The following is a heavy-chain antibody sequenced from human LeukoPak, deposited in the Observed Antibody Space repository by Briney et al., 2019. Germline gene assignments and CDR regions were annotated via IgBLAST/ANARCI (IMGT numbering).Heavy chain of an antibody. CDR2: MSGSGDGT. V-gene: IGHV3-23*01. Sequence: GGSLRLSCAASGFAFSNFAMRWVRPAPGKGLEWVSAMSGSGDGTYYADSVKGRFTISRDNSKNTLYLQMNSLRAEDTAVYYCAKMMGQRLYDYCMDVWGKGTTVTVSS. D-gene: IGHD3-16*01. J-gene: IGHJ6*03. CDR3: AKMMGQRLYDYCMDV. CDR1: GFAFSNFA.